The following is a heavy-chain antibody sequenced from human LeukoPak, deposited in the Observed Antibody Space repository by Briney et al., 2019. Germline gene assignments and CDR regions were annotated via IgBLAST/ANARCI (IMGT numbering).Heavy chain of an antibody. CDR1: GGSISSGSYY. J-gene: IGHJ4*02. CDR3: ARTYYDFWSGYCNDY. CDR2: IYTSGST. V-gene: IGHV4-61*02. D-gene: IGHD3-3*01. Sequence: SQTLSLTCTVSGGSISSGSYYWSWIRQPAGKGLEWIGRIYTSGSTNYNPSLKSRVTISVDTSKNQFSLKLSSVTAADTAVYYCARTYYDFWSGYCNDYWGQGTLVTVSS.